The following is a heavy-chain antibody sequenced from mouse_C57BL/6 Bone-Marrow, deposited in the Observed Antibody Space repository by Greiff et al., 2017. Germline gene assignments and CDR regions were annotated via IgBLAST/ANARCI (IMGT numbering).Heavy chain of an antibody. D-gene: IGHD4-1*01. V-gene: IGHV1-61*01. J-gene: IGHJ2*01. CDR2: IYPSDSET. Sequence: QVQLQQPGAELVRPGSSVKLSCKASGYTFTSYWMDWVKQRPGQGLEWIGNIYPSDSETHYNQKFKDKATLPVDKSSSTAYMQLSSLTSEDSAAYYCARYWDGGDYWGQGTTLTVSS. CDR1: GYTFTSYW. CDR3: ARYWDGGDY.